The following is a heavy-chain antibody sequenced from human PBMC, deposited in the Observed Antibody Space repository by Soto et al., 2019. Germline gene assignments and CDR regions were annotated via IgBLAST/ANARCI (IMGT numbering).Heavy chain of an antibody. Sequence: QVQLQESGPGLVKPSQTLSLTCTVSGGSISSGDYYWSWIRQPPGKGLDWIGYIYYSGSTNYNPSLTSLLTISVDTSKNQFSLKLSSVTAADTAVDYCASTLTGAFDIWGQGTMVTVSS. CDR2: IYYSGST. CDR1: GGSISSGDYY. J-gene: IGHJ3*02. V-gene: IGHV4-30-4*01. D-gene: IGHD3-9*01. CDR3: ASTLTGAFDI.